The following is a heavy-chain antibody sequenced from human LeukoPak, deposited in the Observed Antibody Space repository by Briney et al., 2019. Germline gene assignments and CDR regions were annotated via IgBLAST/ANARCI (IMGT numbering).Heavy chain of an antibody. Sequence: SETLSLTCTVSGGSISSYYWSWIRQPAGEGLEWIGRVYSSGTTNYNPSLQSRVTMSVDSSKNEFSLKLNSVTAADTAVYYCERGRYCTTTSCTYWYFDLWGRGTLVTVSS. J-gene: IGHJ2*01. D-gene: IGHD2-2*01. CDR1: GGSISSYY. V-gene: IGHV4-4*07. CDR3: ERGRYCTTTSCTYWYFDL. CDR2: VYSSGTT.